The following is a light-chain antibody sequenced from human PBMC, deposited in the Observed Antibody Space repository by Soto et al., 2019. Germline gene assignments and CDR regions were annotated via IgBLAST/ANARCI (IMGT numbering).Light chain of an antibody. Sequence: DIEMTQSPSSVSASVGDTVTITCRASQAVSTWLAWYQQKPGGAPKLLIYAASTLQSGVPSRFSGSGSGTAFTLPTRSLQPEDFATYHSKQGDSFHRTLGGGTKVDIX. CDR2: AAS. CDR1: QAVSTW. V-gene: IGKV1-12*01. J-gene: IGKJ4*01. CDR3: KQGDSFHRT.